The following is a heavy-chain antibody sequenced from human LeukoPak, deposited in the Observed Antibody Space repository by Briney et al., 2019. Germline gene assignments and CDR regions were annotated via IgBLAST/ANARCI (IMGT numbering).Heavy chain of an antibody. D-gene: IGHD6-13*01. J-gene: IGHJ4*02. V-gene: IGHV3-9*01. CDR1: GFTFDDYA. CDR3: AKVRYSSSWYGYYFDY. CDR2: ISWNSGSI. Sequence: GGSLRLSCAASGFTFDDYATHWVRQAPGKGLEWVSGISWNSGSIGYADSVKGRFTISRDNAKNSLYLQMNSLRAEDTALYYCAKVRYSSSWYGYYFDYWCQGNLVTVSS.